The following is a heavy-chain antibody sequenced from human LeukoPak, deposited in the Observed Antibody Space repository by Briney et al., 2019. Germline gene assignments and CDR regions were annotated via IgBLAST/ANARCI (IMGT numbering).Heavy chain of an antibody. V-gene: IGHV4-30-2*01. Sequence: PSQTLSLTCAVSGGSISSGGYSWSWIRQPPGKGLGWIGYIYHSGSTYYNPSLKSRVTISVDRSKNQFSLKLSSVTAADTAVYYCAGRSGGNSAGFDYWGQGTLVTVSS. D-gene: IGHD4-23*01. CDR1: GGSISSGGYS. CDR2: IYHSGST. CDR3: AGRSGGNSAGFDY. J-gene: IGHJ4*02.